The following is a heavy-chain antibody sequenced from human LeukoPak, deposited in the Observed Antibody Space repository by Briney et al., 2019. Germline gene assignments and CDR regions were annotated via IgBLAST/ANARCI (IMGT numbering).Heavy chain of an antibody. V-gene: IGHV1-46*01. CDR2: INPSGGST. D-gene: IGHD3-9*01. J-gene: IGHJ5*01. Sequence: ASLKLSCKASGYTFTSYYMHWVRQAPGPGLEWMGIINPSGGSTTYAQKFQGRVTMTRDTSTSTVYMELSSLRSEDTAVYYCARKLLTSAGFDSWGQGKRVTVTA. CDR3: ARKLLTSAGFDS. CDR1: GYTFTSYY.